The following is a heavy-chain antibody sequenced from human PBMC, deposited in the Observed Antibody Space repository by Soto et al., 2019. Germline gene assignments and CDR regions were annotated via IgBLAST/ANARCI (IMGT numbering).Heavy chain of an antibody. Sequence: QVHLEQSGAAVKKPGSSVKVSCKASGGTFSTHALSWVRQAPGQGLEWLGGIIPILGTPNYAQKFHGRVTVTADEYTSTAYMELSRLTSEDTAVYYCARAAFRSGYYGYYYGMDVWGQGTAVTVS. CDR1: GGTFSTHA. V-gene: IGHV1-69*01. CDR3: ARAAFRSGYYGYYYGMDV. J-gene: IGHJ6*02. D-gene: IGHD3-3*01. CDR2: IIPILGTP.